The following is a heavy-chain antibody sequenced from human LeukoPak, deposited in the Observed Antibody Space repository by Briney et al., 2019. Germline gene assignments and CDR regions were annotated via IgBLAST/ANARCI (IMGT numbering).Heavy chain of an antibody. J-gene: IGHJ4*02. V-gene: IGHV3-7*01. Sequence: GGSLRLSCAASGFTFRSYWMSWVRQAPGKGLEWVANINQDGSEKYYVDSVKGRLTVSRDNAKNSLYLQMNSLRVEDTAVYYCTRDSGRFRLDYWGQGILVTVSS. D-gene: IGHD6-19*01. CDR1: GFTFRSYW. CDR2: INQDGSEK. CDR3: TRDSGRFRLDY.